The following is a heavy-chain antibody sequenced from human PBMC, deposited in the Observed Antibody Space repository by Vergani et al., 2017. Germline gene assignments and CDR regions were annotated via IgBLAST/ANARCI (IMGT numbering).Heavy chain of an antibody. D-gene: IGHD6-13*01. J-gene: IGHJ4*02. CDR1: GGSFSGYY. V-gene: IGHV4-34*01. CDR3: ARSGIGIAMYYFDY. Sequence: QVQLQQWGAGLLKPSETLSLTCAVYGGSFSGYYWSWIRQPPGKGLEWIGEINHSGSTNYNPSLKSRVTISVDTSKNQFSLKLSSVTAADTAVYYCARSGIGIAMYYFDYWGQGTLVTVSS. CDR2: INHSGST.